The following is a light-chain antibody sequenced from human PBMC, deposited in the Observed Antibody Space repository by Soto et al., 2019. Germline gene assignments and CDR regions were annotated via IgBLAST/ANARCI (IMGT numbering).Light chain of an antibody. CDR3: QQYDSSSYT. CDR1: QSVSSSY. J-gene: IGKJ2*01. CDR2: GAS. Sequence: EIVLTQSPGTLSLSPGERATLSRRASQSVSSSYLAWYQQKPGQAPRLLIFGASTRATDIPDRFSGSGSGTDFTLTISRLEPEDFAVYYCQQYDSSSYTFGQGTKLQIK. V-gene: IGKV3-20*01.